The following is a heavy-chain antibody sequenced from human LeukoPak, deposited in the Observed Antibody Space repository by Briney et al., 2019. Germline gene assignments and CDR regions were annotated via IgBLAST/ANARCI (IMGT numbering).Heavy chain of an antibody. D-gene: IGHD1-1*01. V-gene: IGHV4-34*01. CDR3: ARGIKKLERRKNWFDP. CDR2: INHSGST. Sequence: PSETLSLTCAVYGGSFSGYYWSWIRQPPGKGLEWIGVINHSGSTNYNPSLKSRVTISVDTSKNQFSLKLSSVTAADTAVYYCARGIKKLERRKNWFDPWGQGTLVTVSS. CDR1: GGSFSGYY. J-gene: IGHJ5*02.